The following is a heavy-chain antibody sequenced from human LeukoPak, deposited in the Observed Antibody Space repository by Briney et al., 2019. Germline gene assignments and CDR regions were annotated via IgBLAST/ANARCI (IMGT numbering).Heavy chain of an antibody. D-gene: IGHD3-10*01. Sequence: GGSLRLSCAASGFTFSSYGVHWVRQAPGKGLEWVAVIWFDGSNKYYADSVKGRFTISRDNSKNTLYLQMNSLRAEDTAVYYCARDFGASSLDYWGQGTLVTVSS. J-gene: IGHJ4*02. CDR3: ARDFGASSLDY. V-gene: IGHV3-33*01. CDR1: GFTFSSYG. CDR2: IWFDGSNK.